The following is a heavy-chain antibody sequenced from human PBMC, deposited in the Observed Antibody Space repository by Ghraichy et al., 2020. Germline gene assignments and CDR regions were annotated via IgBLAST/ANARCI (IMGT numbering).Heavy chain of an antibody. D-gene: IGHD5-18*01. J-gene: IGHJ6*02. CDR3: ARLNVGAWIQLWPSEIYYYGMDV. CDR1: GGSISSSSYY. V-gene: IGHV4-39*07. Sequence: SETLSLTCTVSGGSISSSSYYWGWIRQPPGKGLEWIGSIYYSGSTYYNPSLKSRVTISVDTSKNQFSLKLSSVTAADTAVYYCARLNVGAWIQLWPSEIYYYGMDVWGQGTTVTVSS. CDR2: IYYSGST.